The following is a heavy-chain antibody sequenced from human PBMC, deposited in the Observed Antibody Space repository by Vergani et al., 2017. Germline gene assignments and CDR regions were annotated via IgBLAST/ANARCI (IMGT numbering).Heavy chain of an antibody. CDR1: GGSFSGSY. J-gene: IGHJ6*02. CDR2: INHSGST. Sequence: QVQLQQWGAGLLKPSETLSLTCAVYGGSFSGSYWSWIRQPQGKGLEWIGEINHSGSTNYNPSLKSRVTISLDTSNNQFSLKLSSVTAADTAVYYCARARPRLYYYYYGMDVWGQGTTVTVSS. V-gene: IGHV4-34*01. CDR3: ARARPRLYYYYYGMDV.